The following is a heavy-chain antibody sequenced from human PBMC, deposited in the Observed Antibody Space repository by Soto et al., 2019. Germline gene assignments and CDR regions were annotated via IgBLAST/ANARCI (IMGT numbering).Heavy chain of an antibody. V-gene: IGHV2-26*01. CDR3: ARRHLAVAVSPWFDP. J-gene: IGHJ5*02. CDR1: GLSITDSEMG. CDR2: INSSGEK. D-gene: IGHD6-19*01. Sequence: QVTLKDSAPVLVKPTEALTFTCTASGLSITDSEMGVSWIRQSQGQPLGWLAHINSSGEKSYRTFLKSRLAISKDTSKSQIVLTMTNLEPADTATYYCARRHLAVAVSPWFDPWGQGIPVTVSS.